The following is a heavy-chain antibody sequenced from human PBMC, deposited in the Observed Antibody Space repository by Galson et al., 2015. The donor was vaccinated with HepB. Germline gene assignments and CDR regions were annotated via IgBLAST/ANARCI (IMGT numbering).Heavy chain of an antibody. J-gene: IGHJ4*02. CDR3: AKDADILTGYPYYFDY. CDR1: GLSFDIHA. Sequence: SLRLSCAVSGLSFDIHAMNWVRLAPGKGLQWVSTISTSGADTYYTDSVKGRFTISRDNSKNMLYLQVNTLRVEDTAIYYCAKDADILTGYPYYFDYWGQGTLVSVSS. CDR2: ISTSGADT. V-gene: IGHV3-23*01. D-gene: IGHD3-9*01.